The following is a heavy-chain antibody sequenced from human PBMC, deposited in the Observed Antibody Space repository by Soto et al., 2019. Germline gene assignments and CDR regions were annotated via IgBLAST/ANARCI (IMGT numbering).Heavy chain of an antibody. J-gene: IGHJ4*02. V-gene: IGHV1-3*01. D-gene: IGHD5-12*01. CDR2: INAANGAT. CDR3: ARVSFETSGFADY. Sequence: ASVKVSCRASGYTFTAYTIHWMRQAPGQSLEWMGWINAANGATKYSEKFQGRVTITRLTSARTAYMDLGGLSSKDTAVYFCARVSFETSGFADYWGQGTLVTVSS. CDR1: GYTFTAYT.